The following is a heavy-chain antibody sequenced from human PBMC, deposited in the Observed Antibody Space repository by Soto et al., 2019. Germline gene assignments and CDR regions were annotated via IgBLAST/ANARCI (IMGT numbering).Heavy chain of an antibody. CDR2: IIPIFGTA. J-gene: IGHJ6*02. CDR3: ARDRLYIAATEDYYYGMDV. Sequence: SVKVSCKASGGTFSSYAISWVRQAPGQGLEWMGGIIPIFGTANYAQKFQGRVTITADESTSTAYMELSSLRSEDTAVYYCARDRLYIAATEDYYYGMDVWGQGATVT. CDR1: GGTFSSYA. D-gene: IGHD6-6*01. V-gene: IGHV1-69*13.